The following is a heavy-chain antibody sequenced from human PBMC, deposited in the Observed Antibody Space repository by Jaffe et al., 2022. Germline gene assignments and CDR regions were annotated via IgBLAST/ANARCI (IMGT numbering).Heavy chain of an antibody. CDR3: AKLSLGIAVAGIIDAEYFQH. CDR1: GFTFSSYG. V-gene: IGHV3-30*02. D-gene: IGHD6-19*01. CDR2: IRYDGSNK. J-gene: IGHJ1*01. Sequence: QVQLVESGGGVVQPGGSLRLSCAASGFTFSSYGMHWVRQAPGKGLEWVAFIRYDGSNKYYADSVKGRFTISRDNSKNTLYLQMNSLRAEDTAVYYCAKLSLGIAVAGIIDAEYFQHWGQGTLVTVSS.